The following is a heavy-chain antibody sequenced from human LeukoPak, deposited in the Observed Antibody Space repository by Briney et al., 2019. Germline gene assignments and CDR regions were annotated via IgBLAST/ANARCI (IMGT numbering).Heavy chain of an antibody. CDR2: ISGSGGST. V-gene: IGHV3-23*01. CDR1: GFTFSSYA. J-gene: IGHJ4*02. Sequence: GGSPRLSCAASGFTFSSYAMSWVRQAPGKGLEWVSAISGSGGSTYYADSVKGRFTISRDNSKNTLYLQMNSLRAEDTAVYYCAKDLLRPFQASMDTAMVTAFDYWGQGTLVTVSS. D-gene: IGHD5-18*01. CDR3: AKDLLRPFQASMDTAMVTAFDY.